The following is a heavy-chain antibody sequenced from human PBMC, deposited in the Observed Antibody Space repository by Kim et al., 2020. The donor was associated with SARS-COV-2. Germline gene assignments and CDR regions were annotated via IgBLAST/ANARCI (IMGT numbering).Heavy chain of an antibody. J-gene: IGHJ6*02. CDR3: AKGGQGRDWSYYYGMDV. Sequence: GGSLRLSCAASGFTFSSYAMSWVRQAPGKGLEWVSAISGSGRSTYYADSVKGRFTISRDNSKNTLYLQMNSLRAEDTAVYYCAKGGQGRDWSYYYGMDVWVQGTTVAVSS. D-gene: IGHD3-9*01. V-gene: IGHV3-23*01. CDR2: ISGSGRST. CDR1: GFTFSSYA.